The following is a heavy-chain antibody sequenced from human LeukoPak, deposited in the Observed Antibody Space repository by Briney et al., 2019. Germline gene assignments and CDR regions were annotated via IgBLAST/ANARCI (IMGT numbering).Heavy chain of an antibody. CDR3: AKDGRSAGATGGYFDY. V-gene: IGHV3-23*01. CDR2: ISGSGGST. CDR1: GNTFSIYA. J-gene: IGHJ4*02. D-gene: IGHD1-26*01. Sequence: GGSLRLSCVASGNTFSIYAMTWVRQAPGKGLEWVSSISGSGGSTEYAGSVKGRFTISRDNSKNTLYLQMNSLRADDTAVYYCAKDGRSAGATGGYFDYWGQGTLVTVSS.